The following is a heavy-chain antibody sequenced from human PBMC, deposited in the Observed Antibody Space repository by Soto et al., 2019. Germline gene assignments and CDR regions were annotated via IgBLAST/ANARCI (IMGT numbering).Heavy chain of an antibody. CDR2: IFSNDEK. CDR1: GFSLSNARMG. V-gene: IGHV2-26*01. Sequence: QVTLKESGPVLVKPTETLTLTCTVSGFSLSNARMGVSWIRQPPGKALEWLAHIFSNDEKSYSTSLKSRLTISKDTSKSQVVLTMTNMDPVDTATYYCAQIRRNYCSGGSCYEFDPWGQGTLVTVSS. D-gene: IGHD2-15*01. J-gene: IGHJ5*02. CDR3: AQIRRNYCSGGSCYEFDP.